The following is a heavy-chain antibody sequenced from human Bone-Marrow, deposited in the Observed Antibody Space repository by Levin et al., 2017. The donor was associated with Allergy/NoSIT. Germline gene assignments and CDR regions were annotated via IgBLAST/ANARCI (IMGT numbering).Heavy chain of an antibody. CDR2: IYHSGSV. D-gene: IGHD2-2*02. Sequence: PSETLSLTCAVSGGSISSNNWWNWVRQPPGKGLEWIGEIYHSGSVNYNPSLQSRVTISVDKSKNQFSLNLSSVTAADTAVYYCARGYCTTASCYTLFDSWGQGTLVTVSS. V-gene: IGHV4-4*02. CDR1: GGSISSNNW. CDR3: ARGYCTTASCYTLFDS. J-gene: IGHJ4*02.